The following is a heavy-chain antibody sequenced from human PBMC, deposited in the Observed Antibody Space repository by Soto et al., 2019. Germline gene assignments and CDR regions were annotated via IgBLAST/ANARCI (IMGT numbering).Heavy chain of an antibody. CDR2: MNPNSGNT. CDR3: AREKTSYGMDV. J-gene: IGHJ6*02. CDR1: GYTFTSYD. V-gene: IGHV1-8*01. Sequence: QVQLVQSGAEVKKPGASVKVSCKASGYTFTSYDINWERQATGQGLEWMGWMNPNSGNTGYAQKCQGRVTMTRNTALRTAYMELSSLRSEDTAVYYCAREKTSYGMDVWGQGTTVTVSS.